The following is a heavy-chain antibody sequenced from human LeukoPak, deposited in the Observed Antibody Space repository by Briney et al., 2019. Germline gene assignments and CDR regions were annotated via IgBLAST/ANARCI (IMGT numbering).Heavy chain of an antibody. Sequence: PGGSLRLSCAASGFTFSNYAMSWVRQAPGKGLEWVSAISDSGGSTYHADSVKGRFTISRDNSKNTLYLQMNSLRAEDTAVYYCARDPPEWELPQDYWGQGTLVTVSS. D-gene: IGHD1-26*01. CDR1: GFTFSNYA. CDR3: ARDPPEWELPQDY. J-gene: IGHJ4*02. V-gene: IGHV3-23*01. CDR2: ISDSGGST.